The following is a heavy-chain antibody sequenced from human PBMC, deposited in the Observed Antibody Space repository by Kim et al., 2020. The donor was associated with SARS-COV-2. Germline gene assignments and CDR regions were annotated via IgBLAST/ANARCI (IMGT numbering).Heavy chain of an antibody. D-gene: IGHD6-13*01. J-gene: IGHJ4*02. CDR3: ARDETIAAAGTRGYFDY. Sequence: LQGRVTMTTDTSTSTAYMELRSLRSDDTAVYYCARDETIAAAGTRGYFDYWGQGTLVTVSS. V-gene: IGHV1-18*01.